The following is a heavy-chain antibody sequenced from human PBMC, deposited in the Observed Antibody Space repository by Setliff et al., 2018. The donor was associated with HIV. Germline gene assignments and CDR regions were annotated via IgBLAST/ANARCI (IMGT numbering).Heavy chain of an antibody. CDR3: ASLPAVTQHMAYFQH. Sequence: PSETLSLTCAVYGGSFSGFYWTFIRQSPGKGLEWIGEVTHSGTTTYDPSLKRRITISVNTSKNQFSLKLTSVTAADTAVYFCASLPAVTQHMAYFQHWGQGTLVTAPQ. D-gene: IGHD2-2*01. CDR1: GGSFSGFY. J-gene: IGHJ1*01. CDR2: VTHSGTT. V-gene: IGHV4-34*10.